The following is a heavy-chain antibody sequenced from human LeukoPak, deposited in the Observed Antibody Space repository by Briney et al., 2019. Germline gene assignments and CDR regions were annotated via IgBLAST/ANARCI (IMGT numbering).Heavy chain of an antibody. CDR1: GFTFSSYW. J-gene: IGHJ4*02. Sequence: GGSLRLSCAASGFTFSSYWMHWVRQAPGKGLEWVSVIYSGGNTNYADSVKGRFTISRDNSKNTLYLQMNSLRAEDTAVYYCARALTGYYFDYWGQGTLVTVSS. D-gene: IGHD3-10*01. CDR2: IYSGGNT. CDR3: ARALTGYYFDY. V-gene: IGHV3-66*01.